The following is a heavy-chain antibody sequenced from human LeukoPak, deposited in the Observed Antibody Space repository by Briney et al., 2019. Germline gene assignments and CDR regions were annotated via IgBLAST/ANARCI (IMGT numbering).Heavy chain of an antibody. D-gene: IGHD3-3*01. CDR2: IRYDGSNK. V-gene: IGHV3-30*02. J-gene: IGHJ4*02. Sequence: GGSLRLSCAASGFTFSSYGMHWVRQAPGKGLEWVAFIRYDGSNKYYADSVKGRFTISRDNSKNTLYLQMNSLRAEDTAVYYCAKDPTIFGVNPYYFDYWGQGTLVTVSS. CDR3: AKDPTIFGVNPYYFDY. CDR1: GFTFSSYG.